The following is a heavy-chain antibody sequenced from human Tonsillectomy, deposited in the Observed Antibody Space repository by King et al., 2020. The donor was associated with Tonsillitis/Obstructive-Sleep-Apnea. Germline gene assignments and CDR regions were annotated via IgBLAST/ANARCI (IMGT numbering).Heavy chain of an antibody. J-gene: IGHJ6*02. Sequence: VQLVESGGGVVQPGRSLRLSCAASGFTFRSYGMHWVRQAPGKGLDWVAIVWFDGSDKYNADSVKGRFTISRDNSKNTLYLQMNNLRVEDTAVYYCVRDLGGVVGSMDVWGQGTTVTVSS. V-gene: IGHV3-33*01. CDR2: VWFDGSDK. D-gene: IGHD2-8*02. CDR1: GFTFRSYG. CDR3: VRDLGGVVGSMDV.